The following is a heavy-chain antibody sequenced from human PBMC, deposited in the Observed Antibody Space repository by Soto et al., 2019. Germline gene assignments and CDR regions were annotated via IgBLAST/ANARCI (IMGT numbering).Heavy chain of an antibody. CDR3: AREYYYDSSGYYFRYNWFDL. J-gene: IGHJ5*02. V-gene: IGHV4-30-4*01. CDR1: GGSISSGDYY. CDR2: IYYSGST. D-gene: IGHD3-22*01. Sequence: QVQLQESGPGLVKPSQTLSLTCTVSGGSISSGDYYWSWIRQPPGQGLEWIGYIYYSGSTYYTPSLKSRVTISVDTSKILFSLKLSSVTAADTAVYYWAREYYYDSSGYYFRYNWFDLWGQGTLVTVSS.